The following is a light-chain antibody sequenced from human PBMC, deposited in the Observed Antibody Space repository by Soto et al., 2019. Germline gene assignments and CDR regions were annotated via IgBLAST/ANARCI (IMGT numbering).Light chain of an antibody. CDR2: VAS. J-gene: IGKJ1*01. CDR3: QQYYSSTWT. Sequence: EIVMTQSPATLSVSPGERATLSCRASQSVSSDLAWYQQRPGQAPRLLVYVASTRATGIPVRFSGSGSGTEFTLTISSLQSEDVAVYYCQQYYSSTWTFGQGTKVDIK. CDR1: QSVSSD. V-gene: IGKV3-15*01.